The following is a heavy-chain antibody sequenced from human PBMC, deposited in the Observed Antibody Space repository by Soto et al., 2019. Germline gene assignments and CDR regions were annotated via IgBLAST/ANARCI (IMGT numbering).Heavy chain of an antibody. D-gene: IGHD4-17*01. Sequence: SVRGRFTISRDNSKNTLYLQMNSLRVEDTAVYYCAKSDYTIPYFDNWGQGTLVSVSS. V-gene: IGHV3-30*02. CDR3: AKSDYTIPYFDN. J-gene: IGHJ4*02.